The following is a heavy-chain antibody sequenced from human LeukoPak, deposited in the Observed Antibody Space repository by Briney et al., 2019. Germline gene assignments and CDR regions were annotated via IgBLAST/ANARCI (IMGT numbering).Heavy chain of an antibody. CDR1: GSTFKSYA. J-gene: IGHJ5*02. CDR3: AKSGIAGATRWFDP. Sequence: GGSLRLSCAASGSTFKSYAMNWVRQAPGKGLEWVSAISGTGGSPYYADSVKGRFTISRDNSKSTLYLQMNNLRAEDTAVYYCAKSGIAGATRWFDPWGQGTLVTVSS. D-gene: IGHD1-26*01. V-gene: IGHV3-23*01. CDR2: ISGTGGSP.